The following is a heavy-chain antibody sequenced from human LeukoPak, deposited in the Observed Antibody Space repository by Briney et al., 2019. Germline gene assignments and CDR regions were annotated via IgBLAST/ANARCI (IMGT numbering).Heavy chain of an antibody. Sequence: GGSLRLSCAASGFTFSGYWMSWVRQAPGKGLEWVANIKQDGSEKYYVDSVKGRFTISRDNAKNSLFLQMNSLRAEDTAVYYCARDSSGWSNWFDPWGQGTLVTVSS. CDR3: ARDSSGWSNWFDP. V-gene: IGHV3-7*01. J-gene: IGHJ5*02. CDR2: IKQDGSEK. CDR1: GFTFSGYW. D-gene: IGHD6-19*01.